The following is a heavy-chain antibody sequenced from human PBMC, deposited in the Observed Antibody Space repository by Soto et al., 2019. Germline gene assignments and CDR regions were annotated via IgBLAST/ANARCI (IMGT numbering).Heavy chain of an antibody. Sequence: GESLKISCKGSGYSFTSHWIGWVRQMPGKGLEWMGIIYPGDSDTRYSPSFQGQVTISADKSISTAYLQWSSLKASDTAMYYCASSQDYDSSGFDYWGQGTLVTVSS. D-gene: IGHD3-22*01. CDR1: GYSFTSHW. CDR3: ASSQDYDSSGFDY. J-gene: IGHJ4*02. V-gene: IGHV5-51*01. CDR2: IYPGDSDT.